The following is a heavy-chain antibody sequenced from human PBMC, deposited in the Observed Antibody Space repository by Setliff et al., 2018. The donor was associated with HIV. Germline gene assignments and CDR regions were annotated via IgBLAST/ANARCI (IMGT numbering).Heavy chain of an antibody. V-gene: IGHV3-48*03. CDR3: ARDSSSWYEFYFDC. D-gene: IGHD6-13*01. J-gene: IGHJ4*02. Sequence: GGSLRLSCAASGFTFGSYPMHWVRQAPGKGLEWVSYISSSGGTIYYADSVKGRFTISRDNAKNSLYLQMNSLRAEDTAVYYCARDSSSWYEFYFDCWGQGTLVTVSS. CDR2: ISSSGGTI. CDR1: GFTFGSYP.